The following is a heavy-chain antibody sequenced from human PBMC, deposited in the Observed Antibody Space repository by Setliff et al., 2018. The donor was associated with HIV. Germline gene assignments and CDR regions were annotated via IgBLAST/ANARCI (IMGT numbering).Heavy chain of an antibody. CDR3: ARVLSFGDSLDYYYYMDV. V-gene: IGHV1-2*02. CDR1: GYTFTSYY. J-gene: IGHJ6*03. D-gene: IGHD3-16*02. CDR2: INPNSGGT. Sequence: ASVKVSCKASGYTFTSYYMHWVRQAPGQGLEWMGWINPNSGGTNYAQKFQGRVTMTRNTSISTAYMELSSLRSEDTAVYYCARVLSFGDSLDYYYYMDVWGKGTTVTVSS.